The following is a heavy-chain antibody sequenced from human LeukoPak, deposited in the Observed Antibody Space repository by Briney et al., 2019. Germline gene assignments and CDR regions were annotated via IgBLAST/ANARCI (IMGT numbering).Heavy chain of an antibody. J-gene: IGHJ6*03. CDR1: GFTVSSNY. V-gene: IGHV3-66*04. CDR3: ARHRTSKQQPYYYYYYMDV. D-gene: IGHD6-13*01. CDR2: IYSGGST. Sequence: PGGSLGLSCAASGFTVSSNYMSWVRQAPGKGLEWVSVIYSGGSTYYADSVKGRFTISRDNSKNTLYLQVNSLRAEDTAVYYCARHRTSKQQPYYYYYYMDVWGKGTTVTISS.